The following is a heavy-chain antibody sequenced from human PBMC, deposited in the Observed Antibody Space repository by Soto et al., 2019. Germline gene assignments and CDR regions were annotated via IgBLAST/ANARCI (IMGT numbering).Heavy chain of an antibody. D-gene: IGHD3-16*02. Sequence: GGSLRLSCAASGFTFSSYGMHWVRQAPGKGLEWVAVISYDGSSKYYADSVKGRFTISRDNSKNTLYLQMNSLRAEDTAVYYCAKYDYVWGSYPLGPDYWGQGTLVTVSS. CDR2: ISYDGSSK. CDR3: AKYDYVWGSYPLGPDY. CDR1: GFTFSSYG. J-gene: IGHJ4*02. V-gene: IGHV3-30*18.